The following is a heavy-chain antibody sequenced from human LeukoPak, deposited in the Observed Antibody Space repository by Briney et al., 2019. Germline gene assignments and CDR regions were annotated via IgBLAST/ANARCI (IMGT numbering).Heavy chain of an antibody. V-gene: IGHV3-7*03. CDR2: IKQDGSEK. J-gene: IGHJ5*02. CDR1: GFTFSSYW. D-gene: IGHD3-3*01. Sequence: GGSLRLSCAASGFTFSSYWMSWVRQAPGKGLEWVANIKQDGSEKYYVDSVKGRFTISRDNAKNSLYLQMNSLRAEDTAVYYCARSGRITIFGVVNNWFDPWGQGTLVTVSS. CDR3: ARSGRITIFGVVNNWFDP.